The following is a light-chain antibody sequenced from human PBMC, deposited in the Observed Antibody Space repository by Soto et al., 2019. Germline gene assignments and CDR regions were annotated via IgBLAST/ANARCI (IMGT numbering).Light chain of an antibody. Sequence: IVLTQSPGTLSLSPGERATLSCRASQSVSSSYLAGYKQKPGQAPRLLIYDIFTRATGVPTRISGSGSGTEFTLTISSLQSEDFAVYYCQQYNSWPLTFGGGTKVDTK. CDR3: QQYNSWPLT. CDR1: QSVSSSY. V-gene: IGKV3D-15*01. CDR2: DIF. J-gene: IGKJ4*01.